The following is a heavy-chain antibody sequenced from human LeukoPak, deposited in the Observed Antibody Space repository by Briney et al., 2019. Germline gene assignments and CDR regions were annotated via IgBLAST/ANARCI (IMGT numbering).Heavy chain of an antibody. D-gene: IGHD6-13*01. CDR3: ARSPAAGSFYYYYYGMDV. V-gene: IGHV1-8*01. Sequence: ASVKVSCKASGYTFTSYDINWVRQATGQGPEWMGWMNPNSGNTGYAQKFQGRVTMTRDTSISTAYMELSRLRSDDTAVYYCARSPAAGSFYYYYYGMDVWGQGTTVTVSS. J-gene: IGHJ6*02. CDR2: MNPNSGNT. CDR1: GYTFTSYD.